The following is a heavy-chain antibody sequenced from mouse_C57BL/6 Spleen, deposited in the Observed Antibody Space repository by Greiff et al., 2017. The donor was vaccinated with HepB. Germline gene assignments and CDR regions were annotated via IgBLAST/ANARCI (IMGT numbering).Heavy chain of an antibody. D-gene: IGHD1-1*01. V-gene: IGHV5-17*01. CDR2: ISSGSSTI. CDR1: GFTFSDYG. Sequence: EVKLQESGGGLVKPGGSLKLSCAASGFTFSDYGMHWVRQAPEKGLEWVAYISSGSSTIYYADTVKGRFTISRDNAKNTLFLQMTSLRSEDTAMYYCARWHGFTTVVATGYFDVWGTGTTVTVSS. J-gene: IGHJ1*03. CDR3: ARWHGFTTVVATGYFDV.